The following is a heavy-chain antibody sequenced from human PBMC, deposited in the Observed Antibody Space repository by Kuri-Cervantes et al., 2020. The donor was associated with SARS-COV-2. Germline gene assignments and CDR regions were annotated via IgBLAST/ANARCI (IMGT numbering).Heavy chain of an antibody. J-gene: IGHJ6*03. V-gene: IGHV1-2*02. D-gene: IGHD2-2*01. CDR1: GYTFTGYY. Sequence: ASVKVSCKASGYTFTGYYMHWVRQAPGQGLEWMGWINPNSGGTNYAQKFQGRVTMTRDTSISTAYMELSRLRSEDTAVYYCARGYQLPLNYYYYYYMDVWGKGTTVTVSS. CDR3: ARGYQLPLNYYYYYYMDV. CDR2: INPNSGGT.